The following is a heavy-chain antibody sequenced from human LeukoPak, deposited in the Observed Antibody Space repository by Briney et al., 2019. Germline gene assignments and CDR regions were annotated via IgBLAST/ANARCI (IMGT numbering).Heavy chain of an antibody. Sequence: GGSLRLSCAASGFTFSNFWMSWVRQAPGKGLEWVANIKQDGSEKFYVDSVRGRFTISRDNAKNSVYLQMNSLRAEDTAVYYCARDPQPMYYYDSSGYGGDAFDIWGQGTMVTVSS. CDR3: ARDPQPMYYYDSSGYGGDAFDI. CDR1: GFTFSNFW. CDR2: IKQDGSEK. J-gene: IGHJ3*02. D-gene: IGHD3-22*01. V-gene: IGHV3-7*01.